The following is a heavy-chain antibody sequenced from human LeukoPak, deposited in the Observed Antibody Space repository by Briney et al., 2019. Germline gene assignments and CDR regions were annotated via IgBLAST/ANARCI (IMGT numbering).Heavy chain of an antibody. CDR2: INPSGGSA. Sequence: ASVKVSRKASGYTFSSYYMHWVRQAPGQGLEWMGIINPSGGSASYAQKFQGRVTMTRDTSTSTVYMELSSLRSEDTAVYYCARERAYCSSTSCRGKSDRFDPWGQGTLVTVSS. V-gene: IGHV1-46*01. J-gene: IGHJ5*02. D-gene: IGHD2-2*01. CDR1: GYTFSSYY. CDR3: ARERAYCSSTSCRGKSDRFDP.